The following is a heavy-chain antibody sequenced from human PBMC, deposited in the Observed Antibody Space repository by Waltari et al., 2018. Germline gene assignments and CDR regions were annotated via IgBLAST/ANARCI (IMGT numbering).Heavy chain of an antibody. Sequence: QVHLLQSGPEVKKPGASVKVSCKASGSSFTNYGISWVLQAPGQGLEWMGWISAYNGNRNYAQKLQGRVTMTTDTSTRTAYMELRNLRSDDTAVYYCAREEDYYYYGMDVWGQGTTVNVSS. J-gene: IGHJ6*02. CDR2: ISAYNGNR. V-gene: IGHV1-18*01. CDR1: GSSFTNYG. CDR3: AREEDYYYYGMDV.